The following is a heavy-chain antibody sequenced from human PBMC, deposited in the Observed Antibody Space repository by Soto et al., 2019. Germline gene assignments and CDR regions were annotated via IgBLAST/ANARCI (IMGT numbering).Heavy chain of an antibody. CDR3: AREGYSYGYPHDAFDI. CDR1: GYTFTSYY. V-gene: IGHV1-46*01. D-gene: IGHD5-18*01. Sequence: ASVKVSCKASGYTFTSYYMHWVRQAPGQGLEWMGIINPSGGSTSYAQKFQGRVTMTRDTSTSTVYMELSSLRSEDTAVYYCAREGYSYGYPHDAFDIWGQGTMVTVS. J-gene: IGHJ3*02. CDR2: INPSGGST.